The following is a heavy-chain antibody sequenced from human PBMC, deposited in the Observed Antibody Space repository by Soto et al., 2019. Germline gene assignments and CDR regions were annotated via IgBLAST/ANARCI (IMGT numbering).Heavy chain of an antibody. CDR3: ARGGMTTVTSDFDY. Sequence: QVQLVQSGAEVQKPGSSVKVSCKASGGTFSSYAISWVRQAPGQGLEWMGGIIPIFGTANYAQKFRGRVTITADESTSTAYMELSSLRSEDTAVYYCARGGMTTVTSDFDYWGQGTLVTVSS. J-gene: IGHJ4*02. CDR2: IIPIFGTA. V-gene: IGHV1-69*01. CDR1: GGTFSSYA. D-gene: IGHD4-17*01.